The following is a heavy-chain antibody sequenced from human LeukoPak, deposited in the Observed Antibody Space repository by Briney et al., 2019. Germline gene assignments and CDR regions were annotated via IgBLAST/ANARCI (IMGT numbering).Heavy chain of an antibody. V-gene: IGHV4-59*08. D-gene: IGHD6-13*01. CDR1: GGSISSHY. CDR2: IYYSGST. J-gene: IGHJ4*02. CDR3: AKSFYSSRWSFDS. Sequence: SETLSLTCTVSGGSISSHYWSWIRQPPGKGLEWIGYIYYSGSTNYNPSLKSRVTISVDTSKNQFSLTLNSVTAADTAVYYCAKSFYSSRWSFDSWGQGTLVTVSS.